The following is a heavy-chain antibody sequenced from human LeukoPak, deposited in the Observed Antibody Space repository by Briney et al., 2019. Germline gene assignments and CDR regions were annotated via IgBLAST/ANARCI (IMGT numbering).Heavy chain of an antibody. CDR3: ARQRGEQGFFDY. Sequence: GESLKISFKGSGYSFTNYWIGWVRQMPGEGLEWMGIIYPGDSDTRYSPSFQGQVTISADKSFNTAYLQWSSLKASDTAMYYCARQRGEQGFFDYWGQGTLVTVPS. CDR2: IYPGDSDT. V-gene: IGHV5-51*01. D-gene: IGHD3-10*01. J-gene: IGHJ4*02. CDR1: GYSFTNYW.